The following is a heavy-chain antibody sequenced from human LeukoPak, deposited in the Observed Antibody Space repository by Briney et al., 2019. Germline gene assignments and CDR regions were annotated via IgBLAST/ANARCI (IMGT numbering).Heavy chain of an antibody. D-gene: IGHD3-9*01. J-gene: IGHJ4*02. Sequence: PSETLSLTCAVYGGSFSGYYWGWIRQPPGKGLEWIGSIYYSGSTYYNPSLKSRVSISVHTSKNQFSLKLRSVTAADTAVYYCATTISPSNYYFDYWGQGTLVTVSS. CDR1: GGSFSGYY. CDR2: IYYSGST. CDR3: ATTISPSNYYFDY. V-gene: IGHV4-39*01.